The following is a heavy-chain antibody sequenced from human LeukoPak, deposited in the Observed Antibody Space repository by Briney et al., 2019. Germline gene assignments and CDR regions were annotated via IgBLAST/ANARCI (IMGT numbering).Heavy chain of an antibody. V-gene: IGHV3-49*03. J-gene: IGHJ4*02. D-gene: IGHD3-10*02. CDR1: GFTFGDYT. Sequence: GGSLRLSCTGSGFTFGDYTITWIRQAPGKGLEWVGFIRNKADGGTTDYAASVKGRFTISRDDSKSIAYLQMNSLKTDDTAVYYCTRDPPTRFWGQGTLVSVSS. CDR2: IRNKADGGTT. CDR3: TRDPPTRF.